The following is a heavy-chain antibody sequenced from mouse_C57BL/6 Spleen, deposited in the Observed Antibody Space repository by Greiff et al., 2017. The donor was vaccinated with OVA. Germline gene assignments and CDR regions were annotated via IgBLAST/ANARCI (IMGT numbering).Heavy chain of an antibody. Sequence: QVQLKQPGAELVMPGASVKLSCKASGYTFTSYWMHWVKQRPGQGLEWIGEIDPSDSYTNYNQKFKGKSTLTVDKSSSTAYMQLSSLTSEDSAVYYCATKSHWYFDVWGTGTTVTVSS. CDR2: IDPSDSYT. CDR3: ATKSHWYFDV. J-gene: IGHJ1*03. CDR1: GYTFTSYW. V-gene: IGHV1-69*01.